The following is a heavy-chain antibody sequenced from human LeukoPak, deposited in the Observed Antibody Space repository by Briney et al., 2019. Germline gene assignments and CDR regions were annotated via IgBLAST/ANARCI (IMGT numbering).Heavy chain of an antibody. Sequence: SETLSLTCTVSGSSISSFYWSWIRQPAGKGLEWIGRIYTSGSTNYNPSLKSRVTMSVDTSKNQFSLNLSSVTAADTAVYYCARDVVAAAGSWDYWGQGTLVTVSS. J-gene: IGHJ4*02. CDR2: IYTSGST. CDR3: ARDVVAAAGSWDY. V-gene: IGHV4-4*07. D-gene: IGHD6-13*01. CDR1: GSSISSFY.